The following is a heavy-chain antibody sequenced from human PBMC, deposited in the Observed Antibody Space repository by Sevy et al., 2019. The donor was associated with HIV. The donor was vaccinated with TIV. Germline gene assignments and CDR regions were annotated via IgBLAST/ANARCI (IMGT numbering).Heavy chain of an antibody. D-gene: IGHD4-4*01. Sequence: ASVKVSCKVSGYTLTELSMHWVRQAPGKGLEWMGGFDPEDGETIYAQKFQGRVTMTEDTSTDTAYMELSSLRSEDTAVYYCATITAIYSTTSYYYGMDVWDQGTTVTVSS. J-gene: IGHJ6*02. CDR2: FDPEDGET. CDR1: GYTLTELS. V-gene: IGHV1-24*01. CDR3: ATITAIYSTTSYYYGMDV.